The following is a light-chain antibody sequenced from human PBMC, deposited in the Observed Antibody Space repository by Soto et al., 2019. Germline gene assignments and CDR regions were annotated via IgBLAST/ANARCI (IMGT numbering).Light chain of an antibody. CDR2: DVS. V-gene: IGLV2-14*01. CDR1: SSDVGGYNY. CDR3: ISYTSSIPKVV. Sequence: QSALTQPASVSGSPGQSITISCTGTSSDVGGYNYVSWYQQHPGKAPKLMIYDVSNRPSGVSNRFSGSNSGNTASLNISGRQTEDEADYYFISYTSSIPKVVFGGGTKVTVL. J-gene: IGLJ2*01.